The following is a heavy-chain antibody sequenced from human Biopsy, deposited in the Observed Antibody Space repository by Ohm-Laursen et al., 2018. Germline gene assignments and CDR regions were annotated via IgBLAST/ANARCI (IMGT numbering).Heavy chain of an antibody. CDR3: ARHAPSYSGSYWRYFDL. D-gene: IGHD1-26*01. CDR2: LYYTGNN. V-gene: IGHV4-59*08. CDR1: GGSISSYY. J-gene: IGHJ2*01. Sequence: SQTLSLTCSVSGGSISSYYWSWLPQPPGKGREWSGYLYYTGNNNYNPSHKSRVTITVDASMNHLSLGLTFVTAADTAVYYCARHAPSYSGSYWRYFDLWGRGTLVTVSS.